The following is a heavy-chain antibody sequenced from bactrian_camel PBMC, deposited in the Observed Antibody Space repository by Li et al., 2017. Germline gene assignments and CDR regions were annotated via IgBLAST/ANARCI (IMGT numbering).Heavy chain of an antibody. V-gene: IGHV3S54*01. CDR3: AARGPYCYTKLSVADFTY. CDR2: VYLYGGET. J-gene: IGHJ6*01. CDR1: GNTDSINT. Sequence: HVQLVESGGGSVQAGGSLRLSCRASGNTDSINTMAWFRQAPEKEREAVATVYLYGGETYYGESVKGRFTISHDNAQHISYLQMDSLKPEDTGVYFCAARGPYCYTKLSVADFTYWGQGTQVTVS. D-gene: IGHD2*01.